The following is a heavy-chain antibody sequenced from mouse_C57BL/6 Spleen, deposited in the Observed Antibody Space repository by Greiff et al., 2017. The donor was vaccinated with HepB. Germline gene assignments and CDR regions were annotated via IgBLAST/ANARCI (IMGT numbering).Heavy chain of an antibody. CDR3: APITTVVANFDY. Sequence: VQLQQSGPELVKPGASVKISCKASGYAFSSSWMNWVKQRPGKGLEWIGRIYPGDGDTNYNGKFKGKATLTADKSSSTAYMQLSSLTSEDSAVYFCAPITTVVANFDYWGQGTTLTVSS. J-gene: IGHJ2*01. CDR2: IYPGDGDT. V-gene: IGHV1-82*01. D-gene: IGHD1-1*01. CDR1: GYAFSSSW.